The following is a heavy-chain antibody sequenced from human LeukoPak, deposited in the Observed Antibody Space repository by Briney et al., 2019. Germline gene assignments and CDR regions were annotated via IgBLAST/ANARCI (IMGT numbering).Heavy chain of an antibody. J-gene: IGHJ4*02. CDR2: ISGSGDGT. CDR3: ARRGAAGSYLGYFDS. D-gene: IGHD3-10*01. CDR1: GFTFSSYA. Sequence: PGGSLRLSCAASGFTFSSYAMSWVRQAPGKGLEWVSAISGSGDGTYYADSVKGRFTISRDNSKNTLYLQMNSLRAEDTAVYFCARRGAAGSYLGYFDSWGQGTLVTVSS. V-gene: IGHV3-23*01.